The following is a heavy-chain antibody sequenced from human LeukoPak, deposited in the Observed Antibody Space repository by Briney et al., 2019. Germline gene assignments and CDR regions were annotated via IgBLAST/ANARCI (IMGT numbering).Heavy chain of an antibody. CDR1: GFIFNTYG. V-gene: IGHV3-33*01. D-gene: IGHD6-19*01. J-gene: IGHJ4*02. Sequence: GSSLRLSCAASGFIFNTYGMHWVRQAPGKGLEWVAVTWFDGSIKYYADSVKGRFTISRDNSKNTLYLQMNSLRAEDTALYYCASAAGPFDNWGQGTLVTVSS. CDR3: ASAAGPFDN. CDR2: TWFDGSIK.